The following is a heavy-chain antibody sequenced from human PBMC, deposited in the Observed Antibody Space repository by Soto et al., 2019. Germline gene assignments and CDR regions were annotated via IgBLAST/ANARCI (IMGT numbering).Heavy chain of an antibody. CDR1: GYTFTSYY. Sequence: QVQLVQSGAEVKKPGASVKVSCKASGYTFTSYYMHWVRQAPGQGLEWMGIINPSGGSTSYAQKYQGRVTMTRDTSTSTVYMELSSLRSEDTAVYYCAREAVAGTFDYWGQGTLVTVSS. CDR3: AREAVAGTFDY. D-gene: IGHD6-19*01. V-gene: IGHV1-46*01. J-gene: IGHJ4*02. CDR2: INPSGGST.